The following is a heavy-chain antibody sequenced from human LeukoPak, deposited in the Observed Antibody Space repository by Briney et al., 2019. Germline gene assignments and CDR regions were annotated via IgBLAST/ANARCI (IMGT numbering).Heavy chain of an antibody. CDR1: GFTFSSYG. J-gene: IGHJ4*02. Sequence: GGSLRLSCAASGFTFSSYGMHWVRQAPGKGLEWVAFIRYDGSNNYYADSVKGRFTISRDNSKNTLYLQMNSLRAEDTAVYYCARVSQRMPARNPLDYWGQGTLVTVSS. CDR3: ARVSQRMPARNPLDY. CDR2: IRYDGSNN. V-gene: IGHV3-30*02. D-gene: IGHD6-6*01.